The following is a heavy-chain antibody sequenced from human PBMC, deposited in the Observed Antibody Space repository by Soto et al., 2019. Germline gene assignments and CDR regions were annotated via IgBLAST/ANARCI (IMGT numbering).Heavy chain of an antibody. Sequence: GGSLRLSCAASGFTFSSYSMNWVRQAPGKGLEWVSSISSSSSYIYYADSVKGRFTISRDNAKNSLYLQMNSLRAEDTAVYYCARSISGYHPSQPPAGIDYWGQGTLVTVSS. D-gene: IGHD3-22*01. CDR1: GFTFSSYS. J-gene: IGHJ4*02. CDR3: ARSISGYHPSQPPAGIDY. CDR2: ISSSSSYI. V-gene: IGHV3-21*01.